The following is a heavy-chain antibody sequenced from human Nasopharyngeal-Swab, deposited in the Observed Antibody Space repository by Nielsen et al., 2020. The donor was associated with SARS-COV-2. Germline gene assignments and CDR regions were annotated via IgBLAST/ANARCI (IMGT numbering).Heavy chain of an antibody. Sequence: SVTLSLTCTVSVGSISSHYWSWNRQSPGKGLEWIGYFYYSGITNYNPSLKSRVTILIDTSKNQFSLKLNSVTAADTAVYYCAREAVGGLVDSWGQGTLVTVSS. CDR1: VGSISSHY. J-gene: IGHJ4*02. D-gene: IGHD1-26*01. CDR3: AREAVGGLVDS. CDR2: FYYSGIT. V-gene: IGHV4-59*11.